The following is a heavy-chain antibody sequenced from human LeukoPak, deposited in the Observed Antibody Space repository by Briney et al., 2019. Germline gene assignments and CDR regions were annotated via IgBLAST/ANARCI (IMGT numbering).Heavy chain of an antibody. CDR1: GYTFTSYG. CDR3: ARGAGVVTHLDY. CDR2: ISAYNGNT. J-gene: IGHJ4*02. V-gene: IGHV1-18*01. D-gene: IGHD3-3*01. Sequence: ASVKVSCKASGYTFTSYGISWVRQAPGQGLEWMGWISAYNGNTNYAQKFQGRVTITTDESTSTAYMELSSLRSEDTAVYYCARGAGVVTHLDYWGQGTLVTVSS.